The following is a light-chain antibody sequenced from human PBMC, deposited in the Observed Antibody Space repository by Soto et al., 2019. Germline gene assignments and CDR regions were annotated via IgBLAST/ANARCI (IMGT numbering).Light chain of an antibody. J-gene: IGKJ2*01. CDR1: RSFSSSY. CDR2: AAS. CDR3: QQYGSSPAYT. Sequence: EIVLTQSPGTLALSPGERATLSCRASRSFSSSYLAWYQQMPGQAPRLLIYAASSRATGIPARFSGSGSGTDFTLTISRLEPEDSAVYYCQQYGSSPAYTFGQGTKLAIK. V-gene: IGKV3-20*01.